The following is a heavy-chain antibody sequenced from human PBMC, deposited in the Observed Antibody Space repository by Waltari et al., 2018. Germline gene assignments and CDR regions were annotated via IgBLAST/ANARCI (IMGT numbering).Heavy chain of an antibody. V-gene: IGHV4-39*01. CDR2: RYYSGTT. CDR1: GGSIDSSHNY. Sequence: QVQLQESGPGLVKPSETLSLTCTVSGGSIDSSHNYWGWIRQPPGKGLEWIGSRYYSGTTYYNPSLKIRVTISVDTSKNQFSLNLSSVTAADTAVYYCVQLPGYWGQGTLVTVSS. D-gene: IGHD2-15*01. CDR3: VQLPGY. J-gene: IGHJ4*02.